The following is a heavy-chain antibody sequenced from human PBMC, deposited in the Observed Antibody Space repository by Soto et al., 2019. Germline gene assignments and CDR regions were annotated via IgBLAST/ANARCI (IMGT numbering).Heavy chain of an antibody. V-gene: IGHV3-11*01. Sequence: KTGGSLRLSCAASGFTFSDHYMAWIRQAPGKGLEWASYISTSFITISYADDVEGRFTISRDNAKNSLYLQMNSLRAEDTAVYYCARVSKYSGGWYVLYHLDGWGQGTLVTVSS. J-gene: IGHJ4*02. CDR1: GFTFSDHY. CDR2: ISTSFITI. D-gene: IGHD6-19*01. CDR3: ARVSKYSGGWYVLYHLDG.